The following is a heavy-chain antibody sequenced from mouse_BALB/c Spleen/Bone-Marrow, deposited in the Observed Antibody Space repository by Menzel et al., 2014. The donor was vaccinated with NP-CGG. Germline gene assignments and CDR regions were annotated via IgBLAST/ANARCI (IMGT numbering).Heavy chain of an antibody. CDR1: GFNIKDTY. J-gene: IGHJ2*01. Sequence: VQLQQSGAELVKPGASVKLSCTGSGFNIKDTYMHWVKQRPEQGLEWIGRLDPANGNTKYDPKFQGKATITADTSSNTAYLQLSSLTSEDTAVYYCASYYRYSFDYWGQGTTLTVSS. CDR2: LDPANGNT. D-gene: IGHD2-14*01. V-gene: IGHV14-3*02. CDR3: ASYYRYSFDY.